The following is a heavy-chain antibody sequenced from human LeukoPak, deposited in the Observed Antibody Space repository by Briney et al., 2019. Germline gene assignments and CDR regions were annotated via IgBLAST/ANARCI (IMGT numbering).Heavy chain of an antibody. CDR3: ARQVGSSGYYAISDAFDI. J-gene: IGHJ3*02. V-gene: IGHV5-51*01. Sequence: GESLKISSKGSGYSFTSYWIGWVRQMPGKGLEWMGIIYPGDSDTRYSPSFQGQVTISADKSISTAYLQWSSLKASDTAMYYCARQVGSSGYYAISDAFDIWGQGTMVTVSS. D-gene: IGHD3-22*01. CDR2: IYPGDSDT. CDR1: GYSFTSYW.